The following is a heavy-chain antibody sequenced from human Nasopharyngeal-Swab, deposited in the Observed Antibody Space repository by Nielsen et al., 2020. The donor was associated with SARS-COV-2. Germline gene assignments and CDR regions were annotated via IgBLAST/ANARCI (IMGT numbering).Heavy chain of an antibody. Sequence: PGKGLEWIGEINHSGSTNYNPPLKSRVTISVDTSKIQFSLKLSSVTAADTAVYYCARGGYSGYHYYYYGMDVWGQGTTVTVSS. V-gene: IGHV4-34*01. D-gene: IGHD5-12*01. CDR2: INHSGST. J-gene: IGHJ6*02. CDR3: ARGGYSGYHYYYYGMDV.